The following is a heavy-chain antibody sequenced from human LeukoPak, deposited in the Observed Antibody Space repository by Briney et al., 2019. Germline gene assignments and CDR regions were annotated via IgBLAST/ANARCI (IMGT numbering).Heavy chain of an antibody. D-gene: IGHD3-22*01. CDR2: ISGSGGST. CDR1: GFPLSCYA. CDR3: AKGDSGGYYTAAFAY. V-gene: IGHV3-23*01. Sequence: GGSLRLSCAASGFPLSCYAMRWVRPAPGKGLEGVSAISGSGGSTYYADSVKGPFTISRDNSKNTLYLQMNSLRAEDTAVYYCAKGDSGGYYTAAFAYWGQGTLVTVSS. J-gene: IGHJ4*02.